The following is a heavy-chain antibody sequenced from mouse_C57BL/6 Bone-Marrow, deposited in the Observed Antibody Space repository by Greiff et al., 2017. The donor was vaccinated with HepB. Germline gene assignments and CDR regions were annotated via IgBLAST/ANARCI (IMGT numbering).Heavy chain of an antibody. CDR2: IYPRSGNT. CDR3: ARSYYDYGWFAY. CDR1: GYTFTSYG. D-gene: IGHD2-4*01. V-gene: IGHV1-81*01. Sequence: QVQLKESGAELARPGASVKLSCKASGYTFTSYGISWVKQRTGQGLEWIGEIYPRSGNTYYNEKFKGKATLTADKSSSTAYMELRSLTSEDSAVYFCARSYYDYGWFAYWGQGTLVTVSA. J-gene: IGHJ3*01.